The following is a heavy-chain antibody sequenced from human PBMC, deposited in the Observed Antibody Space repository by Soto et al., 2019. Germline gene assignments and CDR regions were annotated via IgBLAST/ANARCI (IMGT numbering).Heavy chain of an antibody. CDR3: ARDYDILTGAPYYFDY. Sequence: ASVKVSCKASGYTFTSYGISWVRQAPGQGLEWIGWISAYNGNTNYAQKLQGRVTMTTDTSTSTAYMELRSLRSDDTAVYYCARDYDILTGAPYYFDYWGRGTLVTVSS. CDR1: GYTFTSYG. V-gene: IGHV1-18*01. CDR2: ISAYNGNT. D-gene: IGHD3-9*01. J-gene: IGHJ4*02.